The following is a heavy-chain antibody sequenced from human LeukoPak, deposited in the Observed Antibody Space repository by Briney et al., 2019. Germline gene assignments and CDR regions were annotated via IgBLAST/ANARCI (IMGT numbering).Heavy chain of an antibody. J-gene: IGHJ4*02. CDR3: ANDLGWIQLNLG. Sequence: AGGSLRLSCFAHGFRLSNYRMKSGRQATAWGLEWDSGITGHGKSTYYADSVKGRFTISRDNSRNTVYLQMNSLRVEDTAVYYCANDLGWIQLNLGRGQGTLVTVSS. V-gene: IGHV3-23*01. D-gene: IGHD5-18*01. CDR1: GFRLSNYR. CDR2: ITGHGKST.